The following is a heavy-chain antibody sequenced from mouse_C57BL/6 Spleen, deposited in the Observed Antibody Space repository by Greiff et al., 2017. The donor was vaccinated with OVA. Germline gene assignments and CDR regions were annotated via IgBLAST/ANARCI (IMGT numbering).Heavy chain of an antibody. CDR1: GYAFSSSW. Sequence: QVQLQQSGPELVKPGASVKISCKASGYAFSSSWMNWVKQRPGKGLEWIGRIYPGDGDTNYNGKFKGKATLTADKSSSTAYMQLSSLTSEDSAVYFCARSELTTVVAMDAMDYWGQGTSVTVSS. V-gene: IGHV1-82*01. CDR2: IYPGDGDT. D-gene: IGHD1-1*01. J-gene: IGHJ4*01. CDR3: ARSELTTVVAMDAMDY.